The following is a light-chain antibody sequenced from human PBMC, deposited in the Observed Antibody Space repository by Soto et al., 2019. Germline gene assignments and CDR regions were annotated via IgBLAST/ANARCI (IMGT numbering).Light chain of an antibody. CDR3: QQYNSYSQT. V-gene: IGKV1-5*03. J-gene: IGKJ1*01. Sequence: DIQMTQSPSTLSASVGDRVTITCRASQSISSWLAWYQQKPGKAPKLLIYKASSLESGVPSRFSGSGSGTEFTLTISSLQPDDFATYYCQQYNSYSQTCGQGNKGAIK. CDR2: KAS. CDR1: QSISSW.